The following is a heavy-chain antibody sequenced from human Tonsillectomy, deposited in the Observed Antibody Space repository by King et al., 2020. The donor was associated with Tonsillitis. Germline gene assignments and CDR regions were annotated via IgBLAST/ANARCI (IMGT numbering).Heavy chain of an antibody. Sequence: HVQLVESGGGVVQPGRSLRLSCAASGFIFSTYGMHWVRQAPGKGLEWVAVISYDGSDKYYADSVKGRFTISRDNSKNSPNLQMNSLRAEDTAVYYCATSNRYSGYDYRGKDYYYGMDVWGQGTTVTVSS. CDR1: GFIFSTYG. CDR3: ATSNRYSGYDYRGKDYYYGMDV. J-gene: IGHJ6*02. V-gene: IGHV3-30*03. D-gene: IGHD5-12*01. CDR2: ISYDGSDK.